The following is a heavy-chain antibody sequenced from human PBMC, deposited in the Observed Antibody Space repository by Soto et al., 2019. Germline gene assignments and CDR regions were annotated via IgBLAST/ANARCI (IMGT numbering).Heavy chain of an antibody. Sequence: GSLRLSCAASGFAFSHYSMNWVRQAPGKGLEWVSYISGSSSSIYYADSVKGRFTISRDNAKNSLYLQMNSLSDDDTAVYYCARLPGEIFAYFHYGMDVWGQGTTVTVSS. D-gene: IGHD3-3*01. V-gene: IGHV3-48*02. J-gene: IGHJ6*02. CDR1: GFAFSHYS. CDR2: ISGSSSSI. CDR3: ARLPGEIFAYFHYGMDV.